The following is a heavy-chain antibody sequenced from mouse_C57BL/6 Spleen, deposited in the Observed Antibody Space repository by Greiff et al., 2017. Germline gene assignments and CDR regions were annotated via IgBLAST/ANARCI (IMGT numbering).Heavy chain of an antibody. J-gene: IGHJ4*01. Sequence: QVQLKQPGAELVKPGASVKVSCKASGYTFTSYWMHWVKQRPGQGLEWIGRIHPSDSDTNYNQKFKGKATLTVDKSSSTAYMQLSSLTSEDSAVYYCAIGRRVYAMDYWGQGTSVTVSS. CDR3: AIGRRVYAMDY. D-gene: IGHD2-12*01. CDR1: GYTFTSYW. CDR2: IHPSDSDT. V-gene: IGHV1-74*01.